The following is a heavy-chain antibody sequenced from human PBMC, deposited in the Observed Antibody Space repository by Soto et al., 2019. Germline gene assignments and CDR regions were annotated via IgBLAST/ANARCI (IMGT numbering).Heavy chain of an antibody. CDR1: GYTFTNYW. Sequence: GESLKISCKGSGYTFTNYWISWVRQMPGKGLEWMGRIDPSDSYTNYSPSFQGHVAISCDKSINTAYLHLTSLKASDTAMYYCARHPRDGWEMHVWGPGPTSTLSS. V-gene: IGHV5-10-1*01. D-gene: IGHD1-26*01. CDR3: ARHPRDGWEMHV. J-gene: IGHJ6*02. CDR2: IDPSDSYT.